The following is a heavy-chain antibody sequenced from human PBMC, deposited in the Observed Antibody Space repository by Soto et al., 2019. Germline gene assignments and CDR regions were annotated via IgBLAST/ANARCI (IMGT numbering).Heavy chain of an antibody. V-gene: IGHV5-51*01. J-gene: IGHJ6*02. Sequence: YWSWIRQPPGKDLEWMGIMYPGDSDIRYGPSFQGQVTVSADRSISTAYLQWSSLKASDTAMYYCARRVHYYGMDVWGQGTTVTVS. CDR2: MYPGDSDI. CDR3: ARRVHYYGMDV. CDR1: YW.